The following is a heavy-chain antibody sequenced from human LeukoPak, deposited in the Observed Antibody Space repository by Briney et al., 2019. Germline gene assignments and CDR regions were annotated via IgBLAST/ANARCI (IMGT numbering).Heavy chain of an antibody. CDR1: GGSISSSSYY. V-gene: IGHV4-39*07. CDR2: IYYSGST. D-gene: IGHD6-6*01. Sequence: PSETLSLTCTVSGGSISSSSYYWGWIRQPPGKGLEWIGSIYYSGSTYYNPSLKSRVTISVDTSKNQFSLNLRSVTAADTAVYFCARVLGAARPQGYFYYMDVWGKGTTVTVSS. CDR3: ARVLGAARPQGYFYYMDV. J-gene: IGHJ6*03.